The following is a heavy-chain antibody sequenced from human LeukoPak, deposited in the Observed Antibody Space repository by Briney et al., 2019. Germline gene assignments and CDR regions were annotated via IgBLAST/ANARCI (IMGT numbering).Heavy chain of an antibody. CDR1: GYTFTSYA. J-gene: IGHJ3*02. V-gene: IGHV7-4-1*02. Sequence: ASVKVSCKASGYTFTSYAMNWVRQASGQGLEWMGWINTNTGNPTYAQGFTGRFVFSLDTSVSTAYLQISSLKAEDTAVYYCARTSIAFDAFDIWAKGQWSPSLQ. D-gene: IGHD6-13*01. CDR2: INTNTGNP. CDR3: ARTSIAFDAFDI.